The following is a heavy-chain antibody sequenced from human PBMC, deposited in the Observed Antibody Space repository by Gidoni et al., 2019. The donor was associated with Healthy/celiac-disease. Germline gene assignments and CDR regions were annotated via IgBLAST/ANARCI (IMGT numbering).Heavy chain of an antibody. CDR1: GFTFSSYA. CDR2: ISGSGGST. D-gene: IGHD5-18*01. V-gene: IGHV3-23*01. J-gene: IGHJ4*02. Sequence: EVQLLESGGGLVQPGGSLRLSCAASGFTFSSYAMSWVRQAPGKGLEWVSAISGSGGSTYYADSVKGRFTISIDNSKNTLYLQMNSLRAEDTAVYYCAKVLKIYVDTAMGSLDYWGQGTLVTVSS. CDR3: AKVLKIYVDTAMGSLDY.